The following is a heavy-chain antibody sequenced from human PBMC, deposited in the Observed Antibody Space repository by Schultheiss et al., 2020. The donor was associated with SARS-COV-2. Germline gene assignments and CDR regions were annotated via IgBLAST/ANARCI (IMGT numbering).Heavy chain of an antibody. J-gene: IGHJ4*02. Sequence: SETLSLTCAVYGGSFSGYYWSWIRQHPGKGLEWIGSIYYSGSTYYNPSLKSRVTISVDTSKNQFSLKLSSVTAADTAVYYCARRIAARPYRYWGQGTLVTVSS. CDR3: ARRIAARPYRY. D-gene: IGHD6-6*01. CDR1: GGSFSGYY. V-gene: IGHV4-34*01. CDR2: IYYSGST.